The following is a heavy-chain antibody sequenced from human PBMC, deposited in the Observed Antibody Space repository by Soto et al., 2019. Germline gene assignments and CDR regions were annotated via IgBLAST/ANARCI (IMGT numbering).Heavy chain of an antibody. CDR2: IYYSGST. Sequence: SETLSLTCTVSGGSISSYYWSWIGQPPGKGLEWIGYIYYSGSTNYNPSLKSRVTISVDTSKNQFSLKLSSVTAADTAVYYCARGSYSSSRYLTPYYFDYWGQGTLATVSS. J-gene: IGHJ4*02. CDR3: ARGSYSSSRYLTPYYFDY. CDR1: GGSISSYY. D-gene: IGHD6-13*01. V-gene: IGHV4-59*01.